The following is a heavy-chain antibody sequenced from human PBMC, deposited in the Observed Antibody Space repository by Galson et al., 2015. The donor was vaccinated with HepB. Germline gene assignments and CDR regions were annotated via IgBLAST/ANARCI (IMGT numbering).Heavy chain of an antibody. CDR2: ISGGGGST. CDR1: GFTLSSYA. CDR3: AKDLGMGYGDAFDI. D-gene: IGHD5-12*01. J-gene: IGHJ3*02. Sequence: SLRLSCAASGFTLSSYAMSWVRQAPGKGLEWVPAISGGGGSTYYADSVKGRFTISRDNSKNTLYLQMNSLRAEDTAVYYCAKDLGMGYGDAFDIWGQGTMVTVSS. V-gene: IGHV3-23*01.